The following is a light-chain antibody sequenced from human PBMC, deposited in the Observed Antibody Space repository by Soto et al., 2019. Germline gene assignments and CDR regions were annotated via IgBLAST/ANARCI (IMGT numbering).Light chain of an antibody. CDR1: SSNIGNNY. J-gene: IGLJ3*02. Sequence: QSVLTQPPSVSAAPGQRVTIFCSGSSSNIGNNYVSWYQQLPGTAPKLIIYENNKRASGTPGRFSGSKSGASATLGITGLQTGDEADYYCGTWDSSLSALWVFGGGTKLTVL. CDR3: GTWDSSLSALWV. CDR2: ENN. V-gene: IGLV1-51*02.